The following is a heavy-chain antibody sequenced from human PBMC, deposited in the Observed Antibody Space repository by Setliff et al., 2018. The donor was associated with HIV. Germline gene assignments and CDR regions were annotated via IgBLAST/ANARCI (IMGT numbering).Heavy chain of an antibody. CDR1: GYTFSTYG. CDR3: ARGEFYCGTDCYWSSFDY. J-gene: IGHJ4*02. V-gene: IGHV1-18*01. D-gene: IGHD2-21*02. CDR2: ISAYNGNT. Sequence: ASVKVSXKASGYTFSTYGISWVRQAPGQGLEWMGWISAYNGNTNYAQKLQGRVSVTTDTSKSTAYMELRSLRSDDTAVYYFARGEFYCGTDCYWSSFDYWGXGILVTVSS.